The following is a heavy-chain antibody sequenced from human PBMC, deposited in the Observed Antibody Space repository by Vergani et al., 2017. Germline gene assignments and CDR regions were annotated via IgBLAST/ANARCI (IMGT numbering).Heavy chain of an antibody. CDR2: ISWNSGSI. V-gene: IGHV3-9*01. Sequence: EVQLVESGGGLVQPGRSLRLSCAASGFTFDDYAMHWVRQAPGKGLEWVSGISWNSGSIGYADSVKGRFTIYRDNAKNSLYLQMNSLRAEDTALYYCAKGPGYYDSSGYYYSSAWGQGTLVTVSS. D-gene: IGHD3-22*01. J-gene: IGHJ4*02. CDR1: GFTFDDYA. CDR3: AKGPGYYDSSGYYYSSA.